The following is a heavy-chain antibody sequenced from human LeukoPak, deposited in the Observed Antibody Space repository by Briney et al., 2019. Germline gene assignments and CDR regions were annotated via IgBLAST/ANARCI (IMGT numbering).Heavy chain of an antibody. V-gene: IGHV3-64*01. CDR3: ARASRGAVAGYYFDY. Sequence: PGGSLRLSCAASGFTLSSYAMDWVRQAPGKGLEYVSAISSNGGSTYYANSVKGRFTISRDNSKNTLYLQMGSLRADDMAVYYCARASRGAVAGYYFDYWGQGTLVTVSS. J-gene: IGHJ4*02. CDR2: ISSNGGST. CDR1: GFTLSSYA. D-gene: IGHD6-19*01.